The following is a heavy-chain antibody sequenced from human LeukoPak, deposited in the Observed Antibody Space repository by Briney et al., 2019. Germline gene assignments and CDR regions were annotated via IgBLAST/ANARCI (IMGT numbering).Heavy chain of an antibody. V-gene: IGHV4-59*01. Sequence: SETLSLTCTVSGGSISSDYWSLIRQPPGKGLEGVGYIYYSGSTNYNPSLKSRVTISVDTSKNQFSLKLSSVTAADTAMYYCARRAYSSGWYYFDSWGQGTLVTVSS. D-gene: IGHD6-19*01. J-gene: IGHJ4*02. CDR1: GGSISSDY. CDR3: ARRAYSSGWYYFDS. CDR2: IYYSGST.